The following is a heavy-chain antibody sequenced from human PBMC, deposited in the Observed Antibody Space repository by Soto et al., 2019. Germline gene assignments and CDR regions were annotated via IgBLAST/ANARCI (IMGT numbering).Heavy chain of an antibody. CDR2: IYYSGST. V-gene: IGHV4-39*07. Sequence: SETLSLTCTVSGGSISSSSYYWGWIRQPPGKGLEWIGSIYYSGSTYYNPSLKSRVTISVDTSTNQFSLKMNSVTAADTAVFYCARDAGLDFWSGYFDSWGQGVLVTVSS. D-gene: IGHD3-3*01. CDR1: GGSISSSSYY. J-gene: IGHJ4*02. CDR3: ARDAGLDFWSGYFDS.